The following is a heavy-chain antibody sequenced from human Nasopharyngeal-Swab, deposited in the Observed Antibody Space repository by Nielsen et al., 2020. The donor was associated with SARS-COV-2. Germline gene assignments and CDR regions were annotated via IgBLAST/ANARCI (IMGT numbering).Heavy chain of an antibody. CDR3: ARDLTLIAVAGTGY. Sequence: GESLKISCAASGFTFSSYWMHWVRQAPGKGLVWVSRINSDGSSTSYAGSVKGRFTISRDNARNTLYLQMNSLRAEDTAVYYCARDLTLIAVAGTGYWGQGTLVTVSS. V-gene: IGHV3-74*01. CDR1: GFTFSSYW. CDR2: INSDGSST. D-gene: IGHD6-19*01. J-gene: IGHJ4*02.